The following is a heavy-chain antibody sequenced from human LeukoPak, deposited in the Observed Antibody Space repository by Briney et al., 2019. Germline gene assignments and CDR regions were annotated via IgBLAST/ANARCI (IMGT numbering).Heavy chain of an antibody. D-gene: IGHD3-10*01. CDR2: MNPNSGNT. CDR1: GYTFTSYG. V-gene: IGHV1-8*02. J-gene: IGHJ6*02. Sequence: GASVKVSCKASGYTFTSYGISWVRQAPGQGLEWMGWMNPNSGNTGYAQKFQGRVTMTRNTSISTAYMELSSLRSEDTAVYYCAREESDYYYYGMDVWGQGTTVTVSS. CDR3: AREESDYYYYGMDV.